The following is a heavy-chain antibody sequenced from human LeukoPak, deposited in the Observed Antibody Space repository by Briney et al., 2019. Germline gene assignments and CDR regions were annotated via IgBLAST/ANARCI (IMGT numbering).Heavy chain of an antibody. Sequence: GRSLRLSCAASGFTFSNFGMHWVRQAPGKGLEWVAVVSYEGTIKYYTDSAKGRFTISRDNSGNIISLQMNNLTTEDTATYYCAREKFDSWGQGALVTVSP. CDR3: AREKFDS. CDR1: GFTFSNFG. J-gene: IGHJ5*01. V-gene: IGHV3-30*03. CDR2: VSYEGTIK.